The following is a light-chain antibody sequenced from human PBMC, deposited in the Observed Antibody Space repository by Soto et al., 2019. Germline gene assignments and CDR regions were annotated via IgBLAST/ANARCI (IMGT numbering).Light chain of an antibody. V-gene: IGKV1-39*01. CDR2: AAS. Sequence: DIRMTQSPSSLSASVGDRVTITCRASQSISGYLNWYQKKSGQAPRLLMYAASSLQSGVPSRFSGSGSGTDFTLTISSLQPEDSATYYCQQSDSMPWTFGQGTKVDIK. CDR3: QQSDSMPWT. J-gene: IGKJ1*01. CDR1: QSISGY.